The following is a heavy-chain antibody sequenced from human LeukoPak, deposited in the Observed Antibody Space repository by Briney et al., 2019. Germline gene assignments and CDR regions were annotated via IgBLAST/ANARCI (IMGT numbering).Heavy chain of an antibody. CDR3: ARARDDSSGYTFDY. J-gene: IGHJ4*02. CDR2: IYYSGST. CDR1: GGSISSYY. D-gene: IGHD3-22*01. V-gene: IGHV4-59*01. Sequence: SETLSLTCTVSGGSISSYYWGWIRQPPGKGLEWIGYIYYSGSTNYNPSLKSRVTISVDTSKNQFSLKLSSVTAADTAVYYCARARDDSSGYTFDYWGQGTLVTVSS.